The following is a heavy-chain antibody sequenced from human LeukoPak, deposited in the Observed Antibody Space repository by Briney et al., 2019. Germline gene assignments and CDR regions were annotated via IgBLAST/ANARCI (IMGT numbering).Heavy chain of an antibody. CDR1: GYTFTSYG. D-gene: IGHD3-16*02. CDR3: ARDYRLGELSLQDY. CDR2: ISAYNGNT. V-gene: IGHV1-18*01. Sequence: ASVKVSCKASGYTFTSYGISWVRQAPGQGLEWMGWISAYNGNTNYAQKLQGRVTMTTDTSTSTAYMEPRSLRSDDTAVYYCARDYRLGELSLQDYWGQGTLVTVSS. J-gene: IGHJ4*02.